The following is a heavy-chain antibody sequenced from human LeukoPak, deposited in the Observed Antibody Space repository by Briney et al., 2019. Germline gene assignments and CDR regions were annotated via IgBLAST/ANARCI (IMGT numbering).Heavy chain of an antibody. J-gene: IGHJ3*02. CDR3: ARDFYDSSMGGPLDAFDI. Sequence: GGSLRLSCAASGFTVSSNYMSWVRQAPGKGLEWVSVIYSGGSTYYADSVKGRFTISRDNSKNTLYLQMNSLRAEDTAVYYCARDFYDSSMGGPLDAFDIWGQGTMVTATS. V-gene: IGHV3-53*01. CDR1: GFTVSSNY. D-gene: IGHD3-22*01. CDR2: IYSGGST.